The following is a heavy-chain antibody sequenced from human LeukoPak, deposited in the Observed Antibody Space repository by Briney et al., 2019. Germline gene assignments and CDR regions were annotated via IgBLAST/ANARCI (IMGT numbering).Heavy chain of an antibody. V-gene: IGHV3-15*01. CDR3: TWMATVRTVDF. D-gene: IGHD4-17*01. Sequence: GGSLRLSCIVSGLVFNDAWMSWVRQTPGKGLEWVGRITSGGATDYATPVKGRFIISRGNSKGTFYLQMNSLKTDDTAMYYCTWMATVRTVDFWGQGTLVTVSS. CDR1: GLVFNDAW. CDR2: ITSGGAT. J-gene: IGHJ4*02.